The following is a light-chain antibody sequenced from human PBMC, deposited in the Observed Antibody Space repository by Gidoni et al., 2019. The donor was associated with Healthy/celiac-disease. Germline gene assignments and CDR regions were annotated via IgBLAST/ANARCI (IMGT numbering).Light chain of an antibody. V-gene: IGLV1-40*01. CDR2: GNS. CDR3: HSYDSLHV. J-gene: IGLJ1*01. Sequence: QSVLTQPPSVSGAPGQRVTIPCTGSSSNIGAGYDVHWYQQLPGPAPKLLSYGNSNRPSGVPDRFSGSKSGTSASLAISGLQAEDEADYYCHSYDSLHVFGTGTKVTV. CDR1: SSNIGAGYD.